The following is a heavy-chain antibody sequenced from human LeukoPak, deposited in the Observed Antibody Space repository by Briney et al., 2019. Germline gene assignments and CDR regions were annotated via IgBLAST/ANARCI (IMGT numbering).Heavy chain of an antibody. CDR2: IRYDGSNK. Sequence: GGSLRLSCAASGFTFSSYGMHWVRQAPGKGLEWVAFIRYDGSNKYYADSVKGRFTISRDNSKNTLYLQMNSLRAEDTAVYYCAKMVVVVIRGGDAFDIWGQGTMVTVSS. V-gene: IGHV3-30*02. CDR3: AKMVVVVIRGGDAFDI. CDR1: GFTFSSYG. J-gene: IGHJ3*02. D-gene: IGHD3-22*01.